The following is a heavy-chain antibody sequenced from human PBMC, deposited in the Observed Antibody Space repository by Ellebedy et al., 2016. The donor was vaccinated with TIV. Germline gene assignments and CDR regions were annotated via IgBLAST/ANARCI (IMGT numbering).Heavy chain of an antibody. J-gene: IGHJ4*02. D-gene: IGHD5-24*01. V-gene: IGHV4-4*07. CDR2: IHSSGTT. CDR3: ARQRRDGYPVGFDY. CDR1: GDSLNSYY. Sequence: MPSETLSLTCTVSGDSLNSYYWSRIRQPAGIGLEWNGRIHSSGTTRYNPSLQSRVTMSVDTSNNQFSLKLSSVTAADTAVYYCARQRRDGYPVGFDYWGQGTLVTVSS.